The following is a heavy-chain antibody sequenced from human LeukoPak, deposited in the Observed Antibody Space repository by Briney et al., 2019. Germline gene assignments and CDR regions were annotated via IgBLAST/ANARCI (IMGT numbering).Heavy chain of an antibody. CDR2: ISYNGVNE. CDR1: DFTFGHYG. CDR3: ARDGHCTNGVCYETHFDY. V-gene: IGHV3-30*03. Sequence: PGGSLRLSCPDSDFTFGHYGMHWVRQAPGKGLEWVAVISYNGVNEYYAESVKGRFTISRDNAKNSLYLQMNSLRAEDTAVYYCARDGHCTNGVCYETHFDYWGQGTLVTVSS. D-gene: IGHD2-8*01. J-gene: IGHJ4*02.